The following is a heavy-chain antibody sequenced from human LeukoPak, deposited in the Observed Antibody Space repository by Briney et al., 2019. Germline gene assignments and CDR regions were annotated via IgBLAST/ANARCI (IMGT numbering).Heavy chain of an antibody. CDR3: VRGTGY. CDR2: ISSNGDNT. Sequence: GGSLRLSCSVSGFTFSTYVMHWVRQAPGKGLEYVSAISSNGDNTYYADSVKGRFTISRDNSKNTLYLQMSSLRADDRAVYYCVRGTGYWGQGTLVTV. CDR1: GFTFSTYV. J-gene: IGHJ4*02. V-gene: IGHV3-64D*06.